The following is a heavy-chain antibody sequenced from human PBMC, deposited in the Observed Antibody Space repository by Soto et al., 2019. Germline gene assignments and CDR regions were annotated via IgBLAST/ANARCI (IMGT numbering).Heavy chain of an antibody. J-gene: IGHJ6*02. Sequence: GGSLSLSCTASGFTFSSYGMHWVRQAPGKGLEWVAVISYDGSNKYYADSVKRRFTISRDNSKNTLHLQMTSPRAEDTDVYYCAKGGYGDYECRPYYGMAVWGQWTKGT. CDR3: AKGGYGDYECRPYYGMAV. CDR1: GFTFSSYG. V-gene: IGHV3-30*18. D-gene: IGHD4-17*01. CDR2: ISYDGSNK.